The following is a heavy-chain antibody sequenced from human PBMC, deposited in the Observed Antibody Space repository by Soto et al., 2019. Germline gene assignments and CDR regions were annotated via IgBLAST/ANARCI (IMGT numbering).Heavy chain of an antibody. CDR3: ATVDTMVRGSVSAYYYGMDV. D-gene: IGHD3-10*01. CDR2: FDPEDGET. J-gene: IGHJ6*02. V-gene: IGHV1-24*01. CDR1: GYTLTELS. Sequence: GASVKVSCKVSGYTLTELSMHWVRQAPGKGLEWMGGFDPEDGETIYAQKFQGRVTMTEDTSTDTAYMELSSLRSEDTAVYYCATVDTMVRGSVSAYYYGMDVWGQGTTVTVSS.